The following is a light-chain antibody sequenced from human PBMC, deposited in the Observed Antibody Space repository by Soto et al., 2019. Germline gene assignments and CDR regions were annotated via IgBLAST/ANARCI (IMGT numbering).Light chain of an antibody. J-gene: IGKJ1*01. CDR3: QPYSRYRS. V-gene: IGKV1-5*03. CDR1: QTISYW. CDR2: QTS. Sequence: DIQLTPSPSTLSSSVGDRVTITCRASQTISYWLAWYQQKPGKAPKLLIYQTSTLQGGVPSRFSGSGSGTEFTLTISSLQPDDSATYYCQPYSRYRSFGQGTIVDI.